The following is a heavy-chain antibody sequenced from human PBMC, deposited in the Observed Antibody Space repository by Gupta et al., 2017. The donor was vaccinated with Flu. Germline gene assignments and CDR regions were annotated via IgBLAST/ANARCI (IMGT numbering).Heavy chain of an antibody. CDR3: ARWYLWGLDT. V-gene: IGHV4-34*01. J-gene: IGHJ5*01. CDR2: INNRGST. CDR1: GGSFSGYY. D-gene: IGHD1-14*01. Sequence: QVHLQQWGSGLLKPSYALSLTCAVYGGSFSGYYWSWIRQPPGKGLEWIGEINNRGSTNDNPAFKSRVKISGETATNQVSLKRRSVTEEETAVYDVARWYLWGLDTGVHGTLVTVYS.